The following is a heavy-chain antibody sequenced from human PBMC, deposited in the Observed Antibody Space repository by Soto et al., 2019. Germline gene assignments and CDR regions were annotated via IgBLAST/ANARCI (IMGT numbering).Heavy chain of an antibody. D-gene: IGHD3-22*01. CDR3: AIGASHYYDKLRDYRNWYCDL. Sequence: QAQLVQSGAEVKKPGASVKVSCQASGYTFTSYDINWMRQATGEGLEWMGWMNPNSGNTGYAEKFQGRDTMTWYTSTSTAYMELRGLTSEDASVYYCAIGASHYYDKLRDYRNWYCDLWRRGTLLGVSS. CDR2: MNPNSGNT. J-gene: IGHJ2*01. CDR1: GYTFTSYD. V-gene: IGHV1-8*01.